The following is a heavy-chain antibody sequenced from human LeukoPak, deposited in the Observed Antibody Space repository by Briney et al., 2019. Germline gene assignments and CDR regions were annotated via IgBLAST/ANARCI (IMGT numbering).Heavy chain of an antibody. CDR1: GFTFSIYA. Sequence: QTGGSLRLSCAASGFTFSIYAMSWVRQAPGKGLEWVSTITDSGGATYHADSVKGRFTISRDNSKNTLYLQMNSLRAEDTAVYYCAQRAQLPERHFDYWGQGTLVTVSS. CDR3: AQRAQLPERHFDY. D-gene: IGHD2-2*01. V-gene: IGHV3-23*01. J-gene: IGHJ4*02. CDR2: ITDSGGAT.